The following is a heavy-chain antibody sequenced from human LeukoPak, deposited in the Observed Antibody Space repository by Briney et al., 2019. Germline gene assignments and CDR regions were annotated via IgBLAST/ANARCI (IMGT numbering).Heavy chain of an antibody. Sequence: GGSLRLSCAASGITFRSFWMTWVRQAPGKGLEWVADIKQDGSETYYVDSVKGRFTISRDNAKNSLYLQMNTLRVADTAVYYCARVRGPYSGSGVKAIFDLWGQGTMVTVSS. D-gene: IGHD1-26*01. CDR3: ARVRGPYSGSGVKAIFDL. V-gene: IGHV3-7*01. J-gene: IGHJ3*01. CDR1: GITFRSFW. CDR2: IKQDGSET.